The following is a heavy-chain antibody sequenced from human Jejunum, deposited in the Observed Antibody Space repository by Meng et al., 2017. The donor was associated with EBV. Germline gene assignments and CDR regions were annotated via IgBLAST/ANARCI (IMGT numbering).Heavy chain of an antibody. D-gene: IGHD1-26*01. CDR3: GRESNNGGSYYAH. CDR1: GFTFSSFA. Sequence: QGQLVESGGGLVKPGGSLRLSCAASGFTFSSFAMHWVRQAPGKGLEWVAVISNDGTFEHYADSVKGRFTISRDDSKNTVYLQMSSLRGEDTAVYYCGRESNNGGSYYAHWGQGTLVTVSS. V-gene: IGHV3-30*14. J-gene: IGHJ4*02. CDR2: ISNDGTFE.